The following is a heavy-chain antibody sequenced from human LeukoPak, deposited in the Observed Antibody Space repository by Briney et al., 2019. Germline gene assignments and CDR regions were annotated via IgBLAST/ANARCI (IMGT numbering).Heavy chain of an antibody. CDR2: IYSGGDT. J-gene: IGHJ4*02. V-gene: IGHV3-53*01. Sequence: GGSLRLSCAASGFTVENKRMSWVRQAPGKGLEWVSTIYSGGDTSYADSVKGRFTISRDNSKNTLYLQMNSLRAEDTAVYYCAKIPYGGVDYWGQGTLVTVSS. CDR3: AKIPYGGVDY. CDR1: GFTVENKR. D-gene: IGHD4-23*01.